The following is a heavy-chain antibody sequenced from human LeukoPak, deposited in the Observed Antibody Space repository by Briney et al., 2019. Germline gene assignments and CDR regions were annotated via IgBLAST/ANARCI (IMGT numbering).Heavy chain of an antibody. CDR3: AREGYSSSWSDYYYYGMDV. Sequence: SVKVSCKASGGTFSSCAISWVRQAPGQGLEWMGRIIPILGIANYAQKFQGRVTITADKSTSTAYMELSSLRSEDTAVYYCAREGYSSSWSDYYYYGMDVWGQGTTVTVSS. D-gene: IGHD6-13*01. V-gene: IGHV1-69*04. CDR2: IIPILGIA. J-gene: IGHJ6*02. CDR1: GGTFSSCA.